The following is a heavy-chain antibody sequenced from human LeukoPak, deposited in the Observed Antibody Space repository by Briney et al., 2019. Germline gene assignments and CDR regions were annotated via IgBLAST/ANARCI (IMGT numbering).Heavy chain of an antibody. J-gene: IGHJ4*02. CDR3: AKGYDSSGYYDY. CDR1: GFTFSSYG. D-gene: IGHD3-22*01. V-gene: IGHV3-33*06. Sequence: GGSLRLSCAASGFTFSSYGMHWVRQAPGKGLEWGAVIWYDGSNKYYADSVKGRFTISRDNSKNTLYLQMNSLRAEDTAVYYCAKGYDSSGYYDYWGQGTLVTVSS. CDR2: IWYDGSNK.